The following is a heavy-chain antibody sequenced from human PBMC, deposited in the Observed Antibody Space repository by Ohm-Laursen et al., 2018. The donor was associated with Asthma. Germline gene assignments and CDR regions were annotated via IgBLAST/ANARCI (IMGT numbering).Heavy chain of an antibody. V-gene: IGHV1-3*01. CDR2: TNPDSGNT. J-gene: IGHJ5*02. CDR1: GYTFSDYA. D-gene: IGHD3-16*01. Sequence: ASVKVSCKASGYTFSDYAIHWVRQAPGQRPEWMGRTNPDSGNTQISHKFQGRVIISSDTSATTAYLELSSLRSEDTAVYYCAIGVGTDYFDPWGQGTLVTVSS. CDR3: AIGVGTDYFDP.